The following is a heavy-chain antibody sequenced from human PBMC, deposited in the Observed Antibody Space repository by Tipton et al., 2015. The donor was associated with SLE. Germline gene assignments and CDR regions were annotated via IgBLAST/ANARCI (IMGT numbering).Heavy chain of an antibody. J-gene: IGHJ3*01. CDR2: IKTKNEGEAT. Sequence: SLRLSCTVSVSGFTFSSAWMNWVRPAPGKGLEWVGRIKTKNEGEATDYALPVKGRFTISRDDSRDTLYLQMDRLRAEDTAIYYCVKDTDEYSSSIDAFDLWGQGTLVTVSS. CDR3: VKDTDEYSSSIDAFDL. D-gene: IGHD6-13*01. CDR1: GFTFSSAW. V-gene: IGHV3-15*01.